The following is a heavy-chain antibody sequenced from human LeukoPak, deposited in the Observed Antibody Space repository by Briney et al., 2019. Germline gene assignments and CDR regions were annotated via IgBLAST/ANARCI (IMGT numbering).Heavy chain of an antibody. Sequence: GGSLRLSCAASGFTFSTYAMSWVRQAPGKGLEWVTTISGGGDKQYADHVKGRFTVSRDDSKNTLYLQMNSLRAEDTALYYCAKAKEQWLVQYYFDYWGQGTLVTVSS. V-gene: IGHV3-23*01. J-gene: IGHJ4*02. D-gene: IGHD6-19*01. CDR1: GFTFSTYA. CDR3: AKAKEQWLVQYYFDY. CDR2: ISGGGDK.